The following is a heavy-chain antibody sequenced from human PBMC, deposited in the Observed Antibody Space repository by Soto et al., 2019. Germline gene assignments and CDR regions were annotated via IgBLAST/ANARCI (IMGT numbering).Heavy chain of an antibody. J-gene: IGHJ6*03. Sequence: PSETLSLTCTVSGGSISSYYWSWIRQPPGKGLEWIGYIYYSGSTNYNPSLKSRVTISVDTSKNQFSLKLSSVTAADTAVYYCARKGIRYGKQGDLYYYMDVWGKGTTVTVS. D-gene: IGHD4-17*01. CDR1: GGSISSYY. CDR3: ARKGIRYGKQGDLYYYMDV. V-gene: IGHV4-59*01. CDR2: IYYSGST.